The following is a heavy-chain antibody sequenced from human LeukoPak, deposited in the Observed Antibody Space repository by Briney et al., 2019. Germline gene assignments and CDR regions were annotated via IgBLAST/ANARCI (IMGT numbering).Heavy chain of an antibody. J-gene: IGHJ6*02. Sequence: GGSLRLSCAASGFTFSSYSMNWVRQAPGKGLEWVSYISSSSSTIYYADSVKGRFTISRDNAKNSLYLQMNSLRAEDTAVYYCAKDTARAGSDSYGMDVWGQGTTVTVSS. CDR2: ISSSSSTI. CDR3: AKDTARAGSDSYGMDV. D-gene: IGHD6-19*01. V-gene: IGHV3-48*01. CDR1: GFTFSSYS.